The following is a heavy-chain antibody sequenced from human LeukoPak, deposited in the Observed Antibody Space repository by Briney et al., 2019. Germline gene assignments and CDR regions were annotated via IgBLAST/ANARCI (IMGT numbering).Heavy chain of an antibody. J-gene: IGHJ4*02. CDR2: IIPIFGTA. V-gene: IGHV1-69*06. CDR1: GGTLSSYA. D-gene: IGHD4-17*01. CDR3: ASGRDTVSPIDY. Sequence: ASVKVSCKASGGTLSSYAISWVRQAPGQGLEWMGGIIPIFGTANYAQKFQGRVTITADKSTSTAYMELSSLRSEDTAVYYCASGRDTVSPIDYWGQGTLVTVSS.